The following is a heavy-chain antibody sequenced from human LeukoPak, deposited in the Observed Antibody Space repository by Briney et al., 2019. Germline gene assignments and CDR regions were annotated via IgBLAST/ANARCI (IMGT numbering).Heavy chain of an antibody. CDR1: GFSLSTGGMG. J-gene: IGHJ5*01. D-gene: IGHD2-21*02. CDR2: IFWDDNE. V-gene: IGHV2-5*02. CDR3: SHRHNLGVTGPVVTFDS. Sequence: SGPTLVNPTQTLTLTFTFSGFSLSTGGMGVGWIRQPPGKALEWLAFIFWDDNEHYSPSLKNRLTITKDTSKNQVILTMTNVDPVDTATYYCSHRHNLGVTGPVVTFDSWGQGTLVTVSS.